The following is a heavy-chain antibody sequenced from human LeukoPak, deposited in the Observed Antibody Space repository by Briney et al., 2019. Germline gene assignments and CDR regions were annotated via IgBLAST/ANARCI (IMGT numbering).Heavy chain of an antibody. J-gene: IGHJ5*02. Sequence: SETLSLTCTVSGGSISSGSYYWSWIRQPAGKGLEWIGRIYTSGSTNYNPSLKSRVTISVDTSKNQFSLKLSSVTAADTAVYYCARQGHRQNWFDPWGQGTLVTVSS. CDR2: IYTSGST. V-gene: IGHV4-61*02. CDR3: ARQGHRQNWFDP. D-gene: IGHD3-16*02. CDR1: GGSISSGSYY.